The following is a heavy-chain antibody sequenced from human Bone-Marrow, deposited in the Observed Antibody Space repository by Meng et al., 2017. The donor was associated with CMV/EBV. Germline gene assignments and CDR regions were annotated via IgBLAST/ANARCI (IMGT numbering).Heavy chain of an antibody. CDR2: ISSSSSYI. CDR1: GFTFSSYS. J-gene: IGHJ4*02. D-gene: IGHD6-6*01. Sequence: GESLKISCAASGFTFSSYSMNWVRQAPGKGLEWVSSISSSSSYIYYADSVKGRFTISRDNAKNSLYLQMNSLRAEDTAVCYCAGLIAARHYFDYWGQGTLVTVSS. CDR3: AGLIAARHYFDY. V-gene: IGHV3-21*01.